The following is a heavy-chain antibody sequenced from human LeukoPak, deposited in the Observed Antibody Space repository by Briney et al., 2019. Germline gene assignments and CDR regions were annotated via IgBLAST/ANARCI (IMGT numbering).Heavy chain of an antibody. V-gene: IGHV1-69*13. CDR3: ASPKSYSGSYFVFDY. CDR2: IIPIFGTA. Sequence: SVKVSCTASGGTFSSYAISWVRQAPGQGLEWMGGIIPIFGTANYAQKFQGRVTITADESTSKAYMELSSLRSEDTAVYYCASPKSYSGSYFVFDYWGQGTLVTVSS. J-gene: IGHJ4*02. CDR1: GGTFSSYA. D-gene: IGHD1-26*01.